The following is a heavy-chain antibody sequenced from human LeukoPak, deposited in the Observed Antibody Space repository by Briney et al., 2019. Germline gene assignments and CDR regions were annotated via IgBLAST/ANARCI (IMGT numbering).Heavy chain of an antibody. CDR2: ITGSGGNT. V-gene: IGHV3-23*01. D-gene: IGHD6-13*01. CDR1: GFTFTSYS. CDR3: AKAASSSWPSYYYGMDV. Sequence: GGSLRLSCAASGFTFTSYSMNWVRQAPGKGLEWVSVITGSGGNTYYADSVKGRFTISKDNSKNTVYLQMSSLRVDDTAVYYCAKAASSSWPSYYYGMDVWGQGTTVTVSS. J-gene: IGHJ6*02.